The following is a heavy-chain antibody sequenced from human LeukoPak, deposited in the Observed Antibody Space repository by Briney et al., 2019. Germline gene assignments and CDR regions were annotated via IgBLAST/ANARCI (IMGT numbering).Heavy chain of an antibody. CDR3: GRQGYTASYYFVDY. Sequence: SETLSLTCTVSAGSINSDYWGWVRQPAGKGLEWIGRIYTTGATNYSPSLKSRLTMSVDASKNQFSLSLRSVTAADTAVYYCGRQGYTASYYFVDYWSQGTLVTVSS. V-gene: IGHV4-4*07. CDR1: AGSINSDY. J-gene: IGHJ4*02. D-gene: IGHD3-10*01. CDR2: IYTTGAT.